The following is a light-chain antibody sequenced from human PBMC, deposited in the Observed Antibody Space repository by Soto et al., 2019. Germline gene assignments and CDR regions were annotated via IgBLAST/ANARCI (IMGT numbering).Light chain of an antibody. CDR2: GAS. J-gene: IGKJ4*01. Sequence: VTTASPPPLYVSNGERGTLSCMASESTNNYLAWYQQKPGQAPRLLIDGASTRAAGIPPRFSGSGSGTEFTLTISSLQSEDFAVYYCQQYNKWPLTFGGGTKVDI. V-gene: IGKV3-15*01. CDR3: QQYNKWPLT. CDR1: ESTNNY.